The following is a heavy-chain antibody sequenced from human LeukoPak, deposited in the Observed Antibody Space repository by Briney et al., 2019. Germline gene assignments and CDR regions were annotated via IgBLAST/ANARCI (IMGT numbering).Heavy chain of an antibody. CDR3: ATQLSSGWPLRHLPFDY. D-gene: IGHD3-22*01. Sequence: GASVKVSCKVSGYTLTELSMHWVRQAPGKGLEWMGGYDPADGETIYAQKFRGRVTMTKDTSTDTAYMELSSLRSEDTAVYYCATQLSSGWPLRHLPFDYWGQGTLVTVSS. CDR2: YDPADGET. CDR1: GYTLTELS. V-gene: IGHV1-24*01. J-gene: IGHJ4*02.